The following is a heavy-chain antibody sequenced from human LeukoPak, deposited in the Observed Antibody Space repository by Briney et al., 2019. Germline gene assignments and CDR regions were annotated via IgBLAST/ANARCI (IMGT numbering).Heavy chain of an antibody. D-gene: IGHD6-6*01. Sequence: PGGSLRLSCAASGFTVSSNYMSWVRQAPGKGLEWVSATSGSGGSTYYADSVKGRFTISRYNSKNTLYLQMNSLRAEDTAVYYCAKGIAARPRPGVFDYWGQGTLVTVSS. CDR3: AKGIAARPRPGVFDY. CDR1: GFTVSSNY. V-gene: IGHV3-23*01. CDR2: TSGSGGST. J-gene: IGHJ4*02.